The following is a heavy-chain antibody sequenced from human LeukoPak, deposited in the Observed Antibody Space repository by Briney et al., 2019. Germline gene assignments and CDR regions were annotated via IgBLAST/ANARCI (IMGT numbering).Heavy chain of an antibody. J-gene: IGHJ4*02. D-gene: IGHD5-24*01. V-gene: IGHV3-7*03. CDR2: IKEDGTET. CDR3: AKEGRSLQTY. CDR1: GFTFSTYA. Sequence: GGSLRLSCAASGFTFSTYAMTWVRQPPGKGLEWVANIKEDGTETYYVDSVKGRFTISRDNAKNSLYLQMNSLRVEDTAVYYCAKEGRSLQTYWGQGTLVTVSS.